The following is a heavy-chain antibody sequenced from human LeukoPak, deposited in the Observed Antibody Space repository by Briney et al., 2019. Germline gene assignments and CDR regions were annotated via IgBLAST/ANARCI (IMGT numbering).Heavy chain of an antibody. CDR2: IIPILGIA. CDR3: ARERVGNSSPDFDY. V-gene: IGHV1-69*04. Sequence: SVKVSCKASGGTFSSYAISWVRQAPGQGLEWMGRIIPILGIANYAQKFQGRVTITADESTSTAYMELSSLRSEDTAVYYCARERVGNSSPDFDYWGQGTLVTVSS. D-gene: IGHD3-22*01. CDR1: GGTFSSYA. J-gene: IGHJ4*02.